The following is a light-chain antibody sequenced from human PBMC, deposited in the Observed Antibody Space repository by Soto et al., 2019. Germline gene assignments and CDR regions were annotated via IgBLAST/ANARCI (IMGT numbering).Light chain of an antibody. V-gene: IGLV2-14*01. CDR3: TSFTSTNTWV. CDR1: SSDVGAYDY. J-gene: IGLJ3*02. Sequence: QSALTQPASVSGSPGQSITISCTGTSSDVGAYDYVSWFQQHPGRAPKLLIYEVINRPSGLSIRFSGSKSGNTASLTISGLQAEDEAAFYCTSFTSTNTWVFGGGTKRTVL. CDR2: EVI.